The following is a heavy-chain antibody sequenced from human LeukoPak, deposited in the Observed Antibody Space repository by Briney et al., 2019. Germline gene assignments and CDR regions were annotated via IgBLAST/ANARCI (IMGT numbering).Heavy chain of an antibody. Sequence: ASVKVSCKASGYTFTGYYMHWVRQAPGQGLEWMGWINPNSGDTKYGKKFQGRVTMTRDTSISTAYMEVNNLRSEDTAVYYCARTDTTAWGNWFDPWGQGTLVTVSS. CDR2: INPNSGDT. CDR1: GYTFTGYY. D-gene: IGHD2/OR15-2a*01. CDR3: ARTDTTAWGNWFDP. V-gene: IGHV1-2*02. J-gene: IGHJ5*02.